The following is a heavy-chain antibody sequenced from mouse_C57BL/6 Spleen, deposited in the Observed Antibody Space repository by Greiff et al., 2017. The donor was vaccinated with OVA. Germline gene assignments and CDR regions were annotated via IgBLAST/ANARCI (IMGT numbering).Heavy chain of an antibody. J-gene: IGHJ2*01. CDR1: GYTFTDYE. CDR3: TRHGLYGSSHFDY. D-gene: IGHD1-1*01. V-gene: IGHV1-15*01. CDR2: IDPETGGT. Sequence: LVESGAELVRPGASVTLSCKASGYTFTDYEMHWVKQTPVHGLEWIGAIDPETGGTAYNQKFKGKAILTADKSSSTAYMELRSLTSEDSAVYYCTRHGLYGSSHFDYWGQGTTLTVSS.